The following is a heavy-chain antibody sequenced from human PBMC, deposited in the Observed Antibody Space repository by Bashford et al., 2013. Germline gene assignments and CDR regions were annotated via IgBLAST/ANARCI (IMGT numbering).Heavy chain of an antibody. V-gene: IGHV1-2*02. D-gene: IGHD2-15*01. CDR3: ARVIVVVVAANRGWFDP. Sequence: WVRQAPGQGLEWMGWINPNSGVTNFAQKFKGRVTITRDPAITTAYMELSSLRFDDTAVYYCARVIVVVVAANRGWFDPWGQGTLVTVSS. CDR2: INPNSGVT. J-gene: IGHJ5*02.